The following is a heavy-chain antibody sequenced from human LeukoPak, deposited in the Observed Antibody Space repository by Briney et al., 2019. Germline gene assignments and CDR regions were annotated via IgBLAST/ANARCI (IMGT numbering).Heavy chain of an antibody. J-gene: IGHJ6*02. CDR3: ARARAGELVRGVTNYYYYGMDV. V-gene: IGHV4-39*01. CDR1: GGSISSSSYY. CDR2: IYYSGST. Sequence: SETLSLTCTVSGGSISSSSYYWGWIRRPPGKGLEWIGSIYYSGSTYYNPSLKSRVTISADTSKNQFSLKLSSVTAADTAVYYCARARAGELVRGVTNYYYYGMDVWGQGTTVTVSS. D-gene: IGHD3-10*01.